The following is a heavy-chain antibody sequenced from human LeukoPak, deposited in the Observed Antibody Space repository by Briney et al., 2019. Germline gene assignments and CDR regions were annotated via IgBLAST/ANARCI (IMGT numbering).Heavy chain of an antibody. J-gene: IGHJ4*02. CDR2: IYHSGST. CDR1: GGSISSGGYS. D-gene: IGHD5-18*01. Sequence: PSETLSLTCAVSGGSISSGGYSWSWIRQPPGKGLEWIGYIYHSGSTYYNPSLESRVTISVDRSKNQFSLKLSSVTAADTAVYYCARGRYSYGCFDYWGQGTLVTVSS. CDR3: ARGRYSYGCFDY. V-gene: IGHV4-30-2*01.